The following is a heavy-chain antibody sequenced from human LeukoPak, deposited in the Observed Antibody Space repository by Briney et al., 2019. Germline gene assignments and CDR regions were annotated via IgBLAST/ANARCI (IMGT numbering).Heavy chain of an antibody. CDR2: IYYSGST. J-gene: IGHJ4*02. CDR3: ARLPGISVTGKAIDC. V-gene: IGHV4-59*01. CDR1: VGSTRNYY. Sequence: SETLSLTCTLSVGSTRNYYWSWIRHPPGKGLEWIGHIYYSGSTNYNPSLKSRVTISVDTSNNQFSLKLSSVTAADTAVYYCARLPGISVTGKAIDCWGQGTLVTVSS. D-gene: IGHD6-19*01.